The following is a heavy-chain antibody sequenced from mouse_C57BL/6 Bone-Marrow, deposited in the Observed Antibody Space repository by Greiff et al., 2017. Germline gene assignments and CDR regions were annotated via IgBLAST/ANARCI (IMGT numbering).Heavy chain of an antibody. V-gene: IGHV5-9*01. Sequence: EVKLMESGGGLVKPGGSLKLSCAASGFTFSSYTMSWVRQTPETRLEWVATISGGGGNTSYTDSVKSRFTISRDNDKNTLYLQMSSLRSEDTALYYCARQATKVVANYAMDYWGQGTSVTVSS. CDR2: ISGGGGNT. CDR1: GFTFSSYT. CDR3: ARQATKVVANYAMDY. J-gene: IGHJ4*01. D-gene: IGHD1-1*01.